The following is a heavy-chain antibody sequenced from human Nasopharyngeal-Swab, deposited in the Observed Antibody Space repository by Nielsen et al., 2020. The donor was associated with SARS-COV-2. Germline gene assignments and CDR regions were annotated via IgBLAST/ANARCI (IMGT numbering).Heavy chain of an antibody. J-gene: IGHJ4*02. CDR2: IYYSGST. Sequence: WIRQPPGKGLEWIGYIYYSGSTNYNPSLKSRVTISVDTSKNQFSLKVSSVTAADTAVYYCARDGYASGIDYWGRGTLVTVSS. V-gene: IGHV4-59*01. D-gene: IGHD3-16*01. CDR3: ARDGYASGIDY.